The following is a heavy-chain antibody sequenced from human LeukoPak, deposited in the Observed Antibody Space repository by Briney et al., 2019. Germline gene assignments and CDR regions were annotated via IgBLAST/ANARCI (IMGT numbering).Heavy chain of an antibody. CDR3: ARDYASDY. J-gene: IGHJ4*02. D-gene: IGHD3-10*01. V-gene: IGHV3-74*01. CDR2: INGDGSRA. Sequence: GGSLRLSCAASGFTFTSYWMHWVRQAPGKGLVWVSCINGDGSRAGYADSVKGRFTISRDNAKNSLYLQMSSLRAEDTAVYYCARDYASDYWGQGTLVTVSS. CDR1: GFTFTSYW.